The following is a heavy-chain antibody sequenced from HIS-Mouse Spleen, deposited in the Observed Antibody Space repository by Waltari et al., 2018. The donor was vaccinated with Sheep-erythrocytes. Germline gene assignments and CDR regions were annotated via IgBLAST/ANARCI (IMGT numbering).Heavy chain of an antibody. J-gene: IGHJ4*02. CDR2: MNPNRSNT. CDR3: ARGFWVYSSSSGFDY. D-gene: IGHD6-6*01. CDR1: GYTFTSSD. V-gene: IGHV1-8*01. Sequence: QVQLVQSGAEVKKPGASVKVSCKASGYTFTSSDINWVRQATGQGLEWMGWMNPNRSNTGYAKKFQGRVTMTRNTSISTAYMGLSSLRSEDTAVYYCARGFWVYSSSSGFDYWGQGTLVTVSS.